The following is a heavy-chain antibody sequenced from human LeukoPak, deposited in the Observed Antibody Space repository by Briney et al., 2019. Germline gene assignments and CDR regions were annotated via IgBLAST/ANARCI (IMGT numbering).Heavy chain of an antibody. Sequence: ASVKVSCKASGYIFTNNCIHWVRQAPGQGLEWLGWINPSTGGTKYAQQFQGWVTLTRDTSTSTAYLDLSRLKSNDTAVYYCARGYSSMFIDNWGQGTLVSVSS. D-gene: IGHD2-2*01. CDR2: INPSTGGT. CDR1: GYIFTNNC. V-gene: IGHV1-2*04. CDR3: ARGYSSMFIDN. J-gene: IGHJ4*02.